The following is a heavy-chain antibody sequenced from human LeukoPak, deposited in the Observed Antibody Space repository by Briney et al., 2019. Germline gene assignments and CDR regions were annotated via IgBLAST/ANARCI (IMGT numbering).Heavy chain of an antibody. D-gene: IGHD3-10*01. CDR3: AREVSGFDP. J-gene: IGHJ5*02. Sequence: GGSLRLSCAASGLTFSSYWMSWVRQAPGKGLEWVANIKQDGSEKYYVDSVKGRFTISRDNAKNSLYLQMNSLRAEDTAVYYCAREVSGFDPWGQGTLVTVSS. CDR2: IKQDGSEK. V-gene: IGHV3-7*01. CDR1: GLTFSSYW.